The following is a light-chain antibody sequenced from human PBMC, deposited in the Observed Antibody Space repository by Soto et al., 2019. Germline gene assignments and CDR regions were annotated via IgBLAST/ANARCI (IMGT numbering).Light chain of an antibody. CDR3: CSYAGSSTFDVV. Sequence: QSALTKPASVSGSPGQSITISCTGTSSDVGSYNLVSWYQQHPGKAPKLMIYEGSKRPSGVSNRFSGSKSGNTASLTISGLQAEDEADYYCCSYAGSSTFDVVFGGGTQLTVL. J-gene: IGLJ2*01. CDR1: SSDVGSYNL. V-gene: IGLV2-23*03. CDR2: EGS.